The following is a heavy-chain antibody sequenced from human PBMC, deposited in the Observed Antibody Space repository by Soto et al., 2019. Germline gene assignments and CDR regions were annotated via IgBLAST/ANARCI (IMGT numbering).Heavy chain of an antibody. J-gene: IGHJ4*02. CDR3: ARLSYYYDSSGYSTAG. CDR1: GYSFTSYW. V-gene: IGHV5-10-1*01. D-gene: IGHD3-22*01. CDR2: IDPSDSYT. Sequence: GESLKISCKGSGYSFTSYWISWVRQMPGKGLEWMGRIDPSDSYTNYSPSFQGHVTISADKSISTAYLQWSSLKASDTAMYYCARLSYYYDSSGYSTAGWGQGTLVTVSS.